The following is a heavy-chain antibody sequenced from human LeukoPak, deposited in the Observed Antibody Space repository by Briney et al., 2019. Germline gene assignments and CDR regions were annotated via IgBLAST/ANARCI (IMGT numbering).Heavy chain of an antibody. V-gene: IGHV1-18*01. D-gene: IGHD1-14*01. CDR2: SSVDNGNT. Sequence: ASVKVSCKASGYTFTSYGITWVRQAPGQGLEWMGWSSVDNGNTNYAQKLQGRVTMTTDTSTSTAYMELRSLRSDDTAVYYCARKGEPKSSNLYYYYGMDVWGQGTTVTVSS. J-gene: IGHJ6*02. CDR1: GYTFTSYG. CDR3: ARKGEPKSSNLYYYYGMDV.